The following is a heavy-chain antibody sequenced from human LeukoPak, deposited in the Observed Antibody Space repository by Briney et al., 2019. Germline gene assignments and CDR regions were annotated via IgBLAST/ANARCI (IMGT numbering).Heavy chain of an antibody. CDR1: GYSFTSYW. D-gene: IGHD3-16*01. V-gene: IGHV5-51*01. CDR2: IYPGDSDT. J-gene: IGHJ5*02. Sequence: GESLKISCXGSGYSFTSYWIGWVRQMPGKGLEWIGIIYPGDSDTRYSPSFQGQVTISADKSISTAYLQWSSLKASDTAMYHCARQITEGGFDPWGQGTLVTVSS. CDR3: ARQITEGGFDP.